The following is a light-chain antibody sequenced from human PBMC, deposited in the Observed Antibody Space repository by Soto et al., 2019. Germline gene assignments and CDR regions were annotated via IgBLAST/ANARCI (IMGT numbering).Light chain of an antibody. CDR2: WAS. Sequence: DIQLTQSPSSLSASVGDRVTITCQASQDISNHLNWYQQKPGQPPKVLIYWASTRESGVPDRFSGSGSGTDFTLTISSLQAEDVAVYYCQQYYSAPISFGQGTRLEIK. CDR3: QQYYSAPIS. CDR1: QDISNH. J-gene: IGKJ5*01. V-gene: IGKV4-1*01.